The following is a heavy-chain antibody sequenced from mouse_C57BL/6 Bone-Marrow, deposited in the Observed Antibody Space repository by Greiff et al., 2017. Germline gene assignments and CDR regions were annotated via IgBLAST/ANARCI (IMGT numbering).Heavy chain of an antibody. V-gene: IGHV1-7*01. CDR1: GYTFTSYW. CDR3: ASDPSQLRLPFDY. J-gene: IGHJ2*01. Sequence: QVHVKQSGAELAKPGASVKLSCKASGYTFTSYWMHWVKQRPGQGLEWIGYINPSSGYTKYNQKFKDKATLTADKSSSTAYMQLSSLTYEDSAVYYCASDPSQLRLPFDYWGQGTTLTVSS. CDR2: INPSSGYT. D-gene: IGHD3-2*02.